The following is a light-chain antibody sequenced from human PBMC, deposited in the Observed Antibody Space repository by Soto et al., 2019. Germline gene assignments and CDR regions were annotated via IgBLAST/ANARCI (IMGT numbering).Light chain of an antibody. CDR1: SGHSSYI. CDR2: LEGSGSY. CDR3: ETWDSNTHV. V-gene: IGLV4-60*02. Sequence: QSVLTQSSSASASLGSSVKLTCTLSSGHSSYIIAWHQQQPGQAPRYLMKLEGSGSYNKGSGFPDRFSGSISGADRYLTSSNLQFDDEADYYCETWDSNTHVFGTGHKLNVL. J-gene: IGLJ1*01.